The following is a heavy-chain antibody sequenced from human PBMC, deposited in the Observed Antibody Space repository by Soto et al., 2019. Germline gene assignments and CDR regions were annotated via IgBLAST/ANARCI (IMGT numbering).Heavy chain of an antibody. D-gene: IGHD3-10*01. J-gene: IGHJ6*02. CDR1: GYRFTSYW. V-gene: IGHV5-10-1*01. CDR3: ASLPYGSNYYGMDV. Sequence: GESLKISCKGSGYRFTSYWISWVRQMPGKGLEWMGRIDPSDSYTNYSPSFQGHVTISADKSITTAYLQWSSLKASDTAMYYCASLPYGSNYYGMDVWGQGTTVTVSS. CDR2: IDPSDSYT.